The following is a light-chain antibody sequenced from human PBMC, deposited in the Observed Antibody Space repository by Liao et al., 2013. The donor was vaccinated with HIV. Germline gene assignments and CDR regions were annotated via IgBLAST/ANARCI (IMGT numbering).Light chain of an antibody. V-gene: IGLV3-1*01. Sequence: SYELTQPPSVSVSPGHTASIACSGDKLGDKYACWYQQKPGQSPVLVIYQDKKRPSGIPERFSGSNSGNTATLTISGTQAMDEAYYYCQAWDSSTAFFGGGTKLTVL. CDR2: QDK. CDR1: KLGDKY. CDR3: QAWDSSTAF. J-gene: IGLJ2*01.